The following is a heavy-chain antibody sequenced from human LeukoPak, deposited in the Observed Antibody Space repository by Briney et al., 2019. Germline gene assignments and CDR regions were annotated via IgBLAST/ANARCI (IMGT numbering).Heavy chain of an antibody. CDR1: GFTFSSYG. V-gene: IGHV3-30*02. CDR3: AREDGMITFGGVIVIPQGFDY. J-gene: IGHJ4*02. CDR2: IRYDGSNK. D-gene: IGHD3-16*02. Sequence: GGSLRLSCAASGFTFSSYGMHWVRQAPGKGLEWVAFIRYDGSNKYYADSVKGRFTISRDNSKNTLYLQMNSLRAEDTAVYYCAREDGMITFGGVIVIPQGFDYWGQGTLVTVSS.